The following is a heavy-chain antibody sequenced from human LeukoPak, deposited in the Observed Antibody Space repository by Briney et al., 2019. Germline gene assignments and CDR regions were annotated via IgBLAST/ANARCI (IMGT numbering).Heavy chain of an antibody. CDR3: YSYDSSGFYPQTKRDY. Sequence: AGALLLFCAGSSVSFITYSMNWVRRAPGGGVVWVSGLTEGGGNTSYADAAEGRFTISTENYKNTLYLRMNSLRTEDTAVYYYYSYDSSGFYPQTKRDYWGQGTLVTVSS. D-gene: IGHD3-22*01. V-gene: IGHV3-23*01. CDR1: SVSFITYS. CDR2: LTEGGGNT. J-gene: IGHJ4*02.